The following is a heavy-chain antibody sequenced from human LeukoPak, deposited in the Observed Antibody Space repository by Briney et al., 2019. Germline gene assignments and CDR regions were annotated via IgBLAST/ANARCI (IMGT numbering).Heavy chain of an antibody. CDR2: IYPSDSDT. CDR3: ARRYCSGGSCNFDY. Sequence: GESLKISCKGSGYSFTNYWIGWVRQMPGKGLEWMGSIYPSDSDTRYSPSFQGQVTISADKSISTAYLQWSSLKTSDTAMFYCARRYCSGGSCNFDYWGQGTLVTVSS. J-gene: IGHJ4*02. V-gene: IGHV5-51*01. CDR1: GYSFTNYW. D-gene: IGHD2-15*01.